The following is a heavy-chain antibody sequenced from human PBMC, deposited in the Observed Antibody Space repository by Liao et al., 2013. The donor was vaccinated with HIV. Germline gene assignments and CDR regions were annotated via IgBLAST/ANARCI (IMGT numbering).Heavy chain of an antibody. V-gene: IGHV4-61*02. Sequence: QVQLQESGPGLVKPSQTLSLTCTVSGGSISSASYYWSWIRQPAGKRLEWIGRVFIDGSTNYSPSLKGRVTMSVDTSNNQFSLKLSSVTAADTAVYYCASVPRYNWIDVGYFDYWGQGTLVTVSS. CDR3: ASVPRYNWIDVGYFDY. CDR1: GGSISSASYY. D-gene: IGHD1-20*01. CDR2: VFIDGST. J-gene: IGHJ4*02.